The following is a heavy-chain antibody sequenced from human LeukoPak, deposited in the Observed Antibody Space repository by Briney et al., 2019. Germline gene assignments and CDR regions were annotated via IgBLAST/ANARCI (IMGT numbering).Heavy chain of an antibody. J-gene: IGHJ4*02. CDR1: GGSVSSYY. V-gene: IGHV4-59*02. D-gene: IGHD5-18*01. Sequence: PSETLSLTCTVSGGSVSSYYWSWIRQPPGKGLEWIGYIYYSGSTNYNPSLKSRVTISVDTSKNQLSLKLSSVTAADTAVYYCARGDTAMVRWGQGTLVTVSS. CDR2: IYYSGST. CDR3: ARGDTAMVR.